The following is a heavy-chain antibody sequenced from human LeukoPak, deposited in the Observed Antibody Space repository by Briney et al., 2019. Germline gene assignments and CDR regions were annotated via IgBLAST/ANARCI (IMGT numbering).Heavy chain of an antibody. CDR3: AREFDCSSTSCPLGY. CDR1: GFTFSDYY. V-gene: IGHV3-11*01. CDR2: ISSSGSTI. D-gene: IGHD2-2*01. Sequence: RGSLRLSCAASGFTFSDYYMSWIRQAPGKGLEWVSYISSSGSTIYYADSVKGRFTISRDNAKNSLYLQMNSLRAEDTAVYYCAREFDCSSTSCPLGYWGQGTLVTVSS. J-gene: IGHJ4*02.